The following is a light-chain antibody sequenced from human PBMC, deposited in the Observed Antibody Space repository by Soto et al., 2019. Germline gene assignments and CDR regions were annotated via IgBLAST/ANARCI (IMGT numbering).Light chain of an antibody. V-gene: IGKV1-39*01. CDR2: GAF. J-gene: IGKJ2*01. CDR3: QPTYSPPFT. Sequence: DIQMTQSPSSLSASVGDRVTITCGASHTFSSFLNWYQQTRGKPPTLLIYGAFNWRSGVPSRFAGSGGGAEFRLTISSLQPGDFATYYCQPTYSPPFTFGQGTSLELK. CDR1: HTFSSF.